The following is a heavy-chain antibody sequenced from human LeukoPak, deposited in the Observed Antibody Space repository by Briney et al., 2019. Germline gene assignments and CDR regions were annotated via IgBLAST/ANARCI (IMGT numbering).Heavy chain of an antibody. CDR2: IGSSSSYI. CDR3: ARLGYCSSTSCYHYYYYYGMDV. J-gene: IGHJ6*02. CDR1: GFTFSSYS. D-gene: IGHD2-2*01. Sequence: GGSLRLSCAASGFTFSSYSMNWVRQAPGKGLEWVSSIGSSSSYIYYADSVKGRFTISRDNAKNSLYLQMNSLRAEDTAVYYCARLGYCSSTSCYHYYYYYGMDVWGQGTTVTVSS. V-gene: IGHV3-21*01.